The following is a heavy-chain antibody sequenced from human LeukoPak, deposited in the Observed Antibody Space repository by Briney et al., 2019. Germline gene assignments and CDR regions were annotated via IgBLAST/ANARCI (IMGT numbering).Heavy chain of an antibody. CDR2: ISHSGST. CDR3: AIRVVVPAAMRDY. CDR1: GGSFSGYY. D-gene: IGHD2-2*01. V-gene: IGHV4-34*01. Sequence: PSETLSLTCAVYGGSFSGYYWSWIRQPPGKGLEWIGEISHSGSTNYNPSLKSRVTISVDTSKNQFSLKLSSVTAADTVVYYCAIRVVVPAAMRDYWGQGTLVTVSS. J-gene: IGHJ4*02.